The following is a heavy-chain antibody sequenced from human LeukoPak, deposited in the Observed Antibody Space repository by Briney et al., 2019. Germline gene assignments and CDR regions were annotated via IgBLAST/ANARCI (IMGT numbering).Heavy chain of an antibody. J-gene: IGHJ5*02. Sequence: GGSRSSSGPAPGLTAGVNSWIWSGKPPGKGLKCVSIIDNGGNTYYPDSVKGRFTISRDNSENTLSLQMNSLRAEDTALYYCARHSGSGLIHPWGQGTLVTVSS. V-gene: IGHV3-53*03. CDR3: ARHSGSGLIHP. CDR2: IDNGGNT. CDR1: GLTAGVNS. D-gene: IGHD3-10*01.